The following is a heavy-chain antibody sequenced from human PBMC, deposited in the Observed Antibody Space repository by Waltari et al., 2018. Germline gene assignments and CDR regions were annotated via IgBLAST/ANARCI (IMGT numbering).Heavy chain of an antibody. CDR3: TRNPGY. J-gene: IGHJ4*02. CDR1: DFFTDYW. V-gene: IGHV3-74*03. Sequence: EVQLVNSGGGLDQPGGSLRLSCAASDFFTDYWLDWVRQAPGKGLVWVSRMKTDGTSITYADSVKGRFTISRDSAKNTYYLQMNSLRAEDTAVYYCTRNPGYWGQGTLVTVSS. CDR2: MKTDGTSI.